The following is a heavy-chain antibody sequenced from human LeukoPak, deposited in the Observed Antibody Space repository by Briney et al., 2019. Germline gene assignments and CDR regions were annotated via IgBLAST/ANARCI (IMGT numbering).Heavy chain of an antibody. CDR1: GGSISSGGYY. CDR2: IYYSGST. Sequence: SETLSLTCTVSGGSISSGGYYWSWIRQHPGKGLEWIGYIYYSGSTYYNPSLKSRVTISVDTSKNQFSLKLSSVTAADTAVYYCARTDTAIRHLDYWGQGTLVTVSS. J-gene: IGHJ4*02. D-gene: IGHD5-18*01. CDR3: ARTDTAIRHLDY. V-gene: IGHV4-31*03.